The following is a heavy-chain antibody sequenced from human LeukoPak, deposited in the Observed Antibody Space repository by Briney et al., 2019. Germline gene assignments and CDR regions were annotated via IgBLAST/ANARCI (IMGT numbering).Heavy chain of an antibody. Sequence: GGSLRLSCVASGFTFSTYGMRWVRQAPGKGLEWVSSIGGGGADKYYADSVKGRFTISRDNSKNTLSLQMNSLRAEDTAIYYCARRCGVCLGASDIWGQGTMVTVSS. CDR1: GFTFSTYG. D-gene: IGHD2-21*02. J-gene: IGHJ3*02. CDR3: ARRCGVCLGASDI. CDR2: IGGGGADK. V-gene: IGHV3-23*01.